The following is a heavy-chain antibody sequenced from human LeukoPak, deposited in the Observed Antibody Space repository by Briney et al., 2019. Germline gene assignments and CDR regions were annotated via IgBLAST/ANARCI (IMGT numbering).Heavy chain of an antibody. CDR1: GFTISGHW. V-gene: IGHV3-74*01. CDR2: INSDGNSI. CDR3: AREDTTLVASSRLDY. J-gene: IGHJ4*02. D-gene: IGHD5-18*01. Sequence: PGGSLRLSCAASGFTISGHWMHWVRQGQGKGLVWVSRINSDGNSIAYADSVKGRFTISRDNANNMLYLQMNSLRAEDTAIYYCAREDTTLVASSRLDYWGQGTLVTVSS.